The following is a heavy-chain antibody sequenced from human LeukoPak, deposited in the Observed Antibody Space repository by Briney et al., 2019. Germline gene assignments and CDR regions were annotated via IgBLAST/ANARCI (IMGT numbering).Heavy chain of an antibody. V-gene: IGHV4-34*01. CDR2: INHSGST. D-gene: IGHD3-16*01. CDR1: GGSFSGYY. Sequence: SETLSLTCAVYGGSFSGYYWSWIRQPPGKGLEWIGEINHSGSTNYNPSLKSRVTISVDTSKNQFSLKLSSVTAADTAVYYCARILRSGLDAFDIWGQGTMVTVSS. CDR3: ARILRSGLDAFDI. J-gene: IGHJ3*02.